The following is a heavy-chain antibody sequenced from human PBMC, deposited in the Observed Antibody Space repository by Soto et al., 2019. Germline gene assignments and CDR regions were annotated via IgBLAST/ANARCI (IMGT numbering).Heavy chain of an antibody. D-gene: IGHD2-2*01. CDR3: ARDRRVEYQLLSQYYYYMDV. V-gene: IGHV4-31*03. Sequence: QVQLQESGPGLVKPSQTLSLTCTVSGGSISSGGYYWSWIRQHPGKGLEWIGYIYYSGSTYYNPSLKSRVTISVDTSKNQFSLKLSSVTAADTAVYYCARDRRVEYQLLSQYYYYMDVWGKGTTVTVSS. CDR2: IYYSGST. J-gene: IGHJ6*03. CDR1: GGSISSGGYY.